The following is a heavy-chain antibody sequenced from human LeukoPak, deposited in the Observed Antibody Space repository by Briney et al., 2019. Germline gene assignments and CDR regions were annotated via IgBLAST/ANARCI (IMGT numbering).Heavy chain of an antibody. J-gene: IGHJ4*02. CDR3: ARVAYWNYGLFDY. CDR1: GGSFSGYY. Sequence: PSETLSLTCAVYGGSFSGYYWSWIRQPPGKGLEWIGEINHSGSTNYNPSLKSRVTISVDTSKNQFSLKLSSVTAADTAVYYCARVAYWNYGLFDYWGQGTLVTVSS. V-gene: IGHV4-34*01. CDR2: INHSGST. D-gene: IGHD1-7*01.